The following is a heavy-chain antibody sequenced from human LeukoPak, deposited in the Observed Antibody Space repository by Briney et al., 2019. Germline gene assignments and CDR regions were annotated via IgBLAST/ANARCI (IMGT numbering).Heavy chain of an antibody. J-gene: IGHJ4*02. CDR3: AREGVYYNSGSFNFDY. CDR1: GYTFTTYP. D-gene: IGHD3-10*01. CDR2: INAGNGNT. V-gene: IGHV1-3*01. Sequence: GASVKVSCKVSGYTFTTYPMHWLRQAPGQGLEWMGWINAGNGNTKYSQRFQDRVTITRDTSANIVYMELSSLRSEDTAVYYCAREGVYYNSGSFNFDYWGQGTLVTVSS.